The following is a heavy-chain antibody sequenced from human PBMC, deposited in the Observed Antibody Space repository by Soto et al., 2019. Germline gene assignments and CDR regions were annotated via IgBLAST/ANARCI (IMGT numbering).Heavy chain of an antibody. D-gene: IGHD5-12*01. Sequence: QVQLQESGPGLVKPSQTLSLTCTVSGGSISSGGYYWTWIRQHPGKGLEWIGYIYSNGKTYYNPSLQTRYSISIATSKRQFSLNLRYVNAADMAVYYSARAPGRDGYNWPFDYWGQGTLVTVSS. CDR2: IYSNGKT. CDR3: ARAPGRDGYNWPFDY. CDR1: GGSISSGGYY. J-gene: IGHJ4*02. V-gene: IGHV4-31*03.